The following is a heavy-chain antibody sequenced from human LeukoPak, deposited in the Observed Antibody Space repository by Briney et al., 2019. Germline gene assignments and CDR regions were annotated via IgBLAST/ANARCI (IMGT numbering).Heavy chain of an antibody. V-gene: IGHV1-69*01. D-gene: IGHD3-16*01. Sequence: SVKVSCKASGGTFSSYAISWVRQAPGQGLEWMGGIIPIFGTANYALKFQGRVTITADESTSTAYMELSSLRSEDTAVYYCAREYRRRWVQLGDCDAFDIWGQGTMVTVSS. J-gene: IGHJ3*02. CDR2: IIPIFGTA. CDR3: AREYRRRWVQLGDCDAFDI. CDR1: GGTFSSYA.